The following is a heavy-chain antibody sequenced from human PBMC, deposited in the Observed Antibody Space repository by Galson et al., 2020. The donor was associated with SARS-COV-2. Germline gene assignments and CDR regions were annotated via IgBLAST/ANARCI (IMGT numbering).Heavy chain of an antibody. CDR2: IYYSGIT. Sequence: SETLSLTCTVSGGSISSGGYYWSWIRQHPGKGLEWIGYIYYSGITYYNPSLKSRVTISVDTSKNQFSLKLSSVTAADTAVYYCARETAITMVREVEYGMDVWGQGTTVTVSS. D-gene: IGHD3-10*01. V-gene: IGHV4-31*03. CDR3: ARETAITMVREVEYGMDV. J-gene: IGHJ6*02. CDR1: GGSISSGGYY.